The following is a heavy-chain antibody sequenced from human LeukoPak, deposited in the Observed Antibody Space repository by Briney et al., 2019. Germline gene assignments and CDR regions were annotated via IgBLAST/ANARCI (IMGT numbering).Heavy chain of an antibody. CDR1: GFTFSSYA. D-gene: IGHD6-19*01. CDR3: AKDRGSGWALFDY. CDR2: ISGSGGST. Sequence: PGRSLRLSSAASGFTFSSYAMSLVRQAPGKGLEWVSAISGSGGSTYYADSVKGRFTISRDNSKNTLYLQMNSLRAEDTAVYYCAKDRGSGWALFDYWGQGTLVTVSS. J-gene: IGHJ4*02. V-gene: IGHV3-23*01.